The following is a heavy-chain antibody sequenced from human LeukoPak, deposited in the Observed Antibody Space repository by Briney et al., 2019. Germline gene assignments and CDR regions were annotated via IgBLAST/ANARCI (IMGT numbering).Heavy chain of an antibody. CDR2: ISAYNGNT. V-gene: IGHV1-18*04. D-gene: IGHD6-13*01. CDR3: ARDYSSSWYDGYYYYGMDV. Sequence: APVKVSCKASGYTFTSYGISWVGQAPGQGLVWMGWISAYNGNTNYAQKLQGRVTVTTDTSTSTAYMELRSLRSDDTAVYYCARDYSSSWYDGYYYYGMDVWGQGTTVTVSS. CDR1: GYTFTSYG. J-gene: IGHJ6*02.